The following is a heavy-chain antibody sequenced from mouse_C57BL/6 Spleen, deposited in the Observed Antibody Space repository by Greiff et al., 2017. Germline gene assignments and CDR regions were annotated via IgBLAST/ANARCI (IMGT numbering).Heavy chain of an antibody. V-gene: IGHV2-5*01. D-gene: IGHD2-2*01. Sequence: VHLVESGPGLVQPSQSLSITCTVSGFSLTSYGVHWVRQSPGKGLEWLGVIWRGGSTDYNAAFMSRLSITKDNSKSQVFFKMNSLQADDTAIYYCAKNDGYDPFYAMDYWGQGTSVTVSS. CDR2: IWRGGST. CDR3: AKNDGYDPFYAMDY. CDR1: GFSLTSYG. J-gene: IGHJ4*01.